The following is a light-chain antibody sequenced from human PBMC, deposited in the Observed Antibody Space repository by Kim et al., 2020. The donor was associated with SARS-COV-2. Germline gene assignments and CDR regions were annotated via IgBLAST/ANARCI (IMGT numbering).Light chain of an antibody. V-gene: IGKV3-20*01. CDR1: QSVSSNY. CDR2: GAS. CDR3: QQYSSSPAT. Sequence: EIVLTQSPGTLSLFPGERATLSCRASQSVSSNYLAWYQQKPGQAPGLLIYGASSRATGIPDRFSGSGSGTDFTLTITRLEPEDFAVYYCQQYSSSPATFGQGTKVDIK. J-gene: IGKJ1*01.